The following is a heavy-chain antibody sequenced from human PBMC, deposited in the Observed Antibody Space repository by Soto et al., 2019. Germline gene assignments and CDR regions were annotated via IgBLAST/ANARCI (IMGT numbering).Heavy chain of an antibody. CDR3: ARDVCSGGSCYSELGY. CDR2: IIPILGIA. J-gene: IGHJ4*02. CDR1: GGTFSSYT. Sequence: ASVKVSCKASGGTFSSYTISWVRQAPGQGLEWMGRIIPILGIANYAQKFQGRVTITADKSTSTAYMELSSLRSEDTAVYYCARDVCSGGSCYSELGYWGQGTLVTVSS. V-gene: IGHV1-69*04. D-gene: IGHD2-15*01.